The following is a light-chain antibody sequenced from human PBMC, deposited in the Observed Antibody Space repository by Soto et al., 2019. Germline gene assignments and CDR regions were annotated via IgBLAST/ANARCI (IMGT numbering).Light chain of an antibody. Sequence: DIQMTQSPSTLSASVGDTVTVTCRASQSVSGWLAWYQQKPGEAPKLLIYDASALPRGVPARFIGSGSGTKFTLTIASLRPDDFATYHCQRYETFSGTFVPGTKVDIK. CDR1: QSVSGW. V-gene: IGKV1-5*01. CDR3: QRYETFSGT. J-gene: IGKJ1*01. CDR2: DAS.